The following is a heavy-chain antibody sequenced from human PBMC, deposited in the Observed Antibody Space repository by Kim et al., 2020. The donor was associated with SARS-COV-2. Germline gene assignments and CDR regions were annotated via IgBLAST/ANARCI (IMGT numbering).Heavy chain of an antibody. V-gene: IGHV3-33*01. CDR3: ARDLDWDYFDP. D-gene: IGHD1-7*01. CDR1: GFTFSSYG. Sequence: GGSLRLSCAASGFTFSSYGMHWVRQAPGKGLEWVAVIWYDGSSKYYEDSVKGRFTISRDNAKNTLYLQMNSLRAEDTAVYYCARDLDWDYFDPWGQGTLV. CDR2: IWYDGSSK. J-gene: IGHJ5*02.